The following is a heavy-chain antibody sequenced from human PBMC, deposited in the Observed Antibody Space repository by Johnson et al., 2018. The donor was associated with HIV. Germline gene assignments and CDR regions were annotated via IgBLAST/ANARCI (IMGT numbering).Heavy chain of an antibody. J-gene: IGHJ3*02. CDR2: IYGGGST. CDR3: ANLVADYDSSGEQPNDAFDI. D-gene: IGHD3-22*01. CDR1: GFSVSSNY. V-gene: IGHV3-66*03. Sequence: VQLVESGGGLIQPGGSVRLSCAASGFSVSSNYMSWVRQAPGKGLEWVSVIYGGGSTDYGDSVKGRFTISRDNSKNTVYLQMNSLRAEDTAVYYCANLVADYDSSGEQPNDAFDIWGQGTIVTVSS.